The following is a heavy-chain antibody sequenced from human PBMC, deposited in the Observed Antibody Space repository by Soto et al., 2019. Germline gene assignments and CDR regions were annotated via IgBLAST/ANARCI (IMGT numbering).Heavy chain of an antibody. J-gene: IGHJ4*01. CDR2: VKSKTDGGTT. CDR1: GFTFSNAW. Sequence: PGGSLRLSCAASGFTFSNAWINWVRQTLGKGLEWVGSVKSKTDGGTTDFAAPVKGRFAISRDDSKNMVYLEMNSLKTEDTAINYCTTDSYITSIIVRFDYWGHGTLVTVSS. D-gene: IGHD3-22*01. CDR3: TTDSYITSIIVRFDY. V-gene: IGHV3-15*07.